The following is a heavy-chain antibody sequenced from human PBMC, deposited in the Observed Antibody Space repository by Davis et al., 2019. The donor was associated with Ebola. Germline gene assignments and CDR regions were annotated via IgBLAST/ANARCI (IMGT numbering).Heavy chain of an antibody. CDR3: AREAYSGYGSRLGGSGMDV. J-gene: IGHJ6*02. D-gene: IGHD5-12*01. CDR2: ISSYGSTI. CDR1: GFTFSSYE. Sequence: GESLKISCAASGFTFSSYEMNWVRQAPGKGLEWVSYISSYGSTIYYADSVKGRFTISRDNAKNSLYLQMNSLRAEDTAVYYCAREAYSGYGSRLGGSGMDVWGQGTTVTVSS. V-gene: IGHV3-48*03.